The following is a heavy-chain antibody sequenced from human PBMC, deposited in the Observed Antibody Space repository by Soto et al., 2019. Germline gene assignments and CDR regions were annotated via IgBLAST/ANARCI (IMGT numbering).Heavy chain of an antibody. V-gene: IGHV1-2*02. Sequence: GASVKVSCKASGYTFTGYYMHWVRQAPGQGLEWMGWINPNSGGTNYAQKFQGRVTMTRDTSISTAYMELSRLRSDDTAVYYCARGGVVVADTHLNWFDPCGQRTLVTVSS. CDR1: GYTFTGYY. CDR3: ARGGVVVADTHLNWFDP. J-gene: IGHJ5*02. D-gene: IGHD2-15*01. CDR2: INPNSGGT.